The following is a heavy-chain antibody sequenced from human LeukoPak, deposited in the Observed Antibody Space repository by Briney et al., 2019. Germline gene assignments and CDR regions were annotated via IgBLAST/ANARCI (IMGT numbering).Heavy chain of an antibody. Sequence: GGSLRLSCAASGFTFSSYAMSWVRQAPGKGLEWVSAISGSGGSTYYADSVKGRFTISRDNSKNTLYLQMNSLRAEDTAVYYCAKDRGYCSSTSCYFDYWGQGTLVTVSS. CDR2: ISGSGGST. D-gene: IGHD2-2*01. J-gene: IGHJ4*02. CDR1: GFTFSSYA. CDR3: AKDRGYCSSTSCYFDY. V-gene: IGHV3-23*01.